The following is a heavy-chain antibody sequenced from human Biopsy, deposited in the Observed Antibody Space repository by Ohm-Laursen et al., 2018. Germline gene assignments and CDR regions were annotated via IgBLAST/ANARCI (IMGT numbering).Heavy chain of an antibody. CDR2: IYPGGST. D-gene: IGHD3-22*01. J-gene: IGHJ3*01. V-gene: IGHV4-4*07. CDR3: ASVVLGPTNDAFDL. Sequence: GTLSLTCNVSGGDINNYYWSWIRQPAVKGLEWIGRIYPGGSTNYNPSLKSRVTMSVDTSKKQLSLRLRSVTAADTAMYYCASVVLGPTNDAFDLWGQGTMVVVSS. CDR1: GGDINNYY.